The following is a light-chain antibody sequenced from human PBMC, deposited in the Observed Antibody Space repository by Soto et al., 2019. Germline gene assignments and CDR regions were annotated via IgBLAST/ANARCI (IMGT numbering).Light chain of an antibody. CDR2: DAS. J-gene: IGKJ4*01. CDR1: QSISSW. CDR3: QQYNSYSLT. Sequence: DIQMAQSPSTLSASVGDRVTITCRASQSISSWLAWYQQKPGKAPKLLIYDASSLESGVPSRFSGSGSGTEFTLTISSLQPDDFATYYCQQYNSYSLTFGGGTKVEIK. V-gene: IGKV1-5*01.